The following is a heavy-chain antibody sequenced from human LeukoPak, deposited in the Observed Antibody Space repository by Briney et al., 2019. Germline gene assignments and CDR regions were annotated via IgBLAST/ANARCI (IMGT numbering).Heavy chain of an antibody. V-gene: IGHV4-30-2*01. CDR3: ARDLGSFHR. Sequence: SQTLSLTCAVSGGSITSGGYSWSWIRQPPGEGLELIGYIYHTGTTYYNPSLQSRVTISVDRSKNQFSLRLNSVTAADTAVYYCARDLGSFHRWGQGTLVTVSS. CDR2: IYHTGTT. D-gene: IGHD2-2*03. CDR1: GGSITSGGYS. J-gene: IGHJ4*02.